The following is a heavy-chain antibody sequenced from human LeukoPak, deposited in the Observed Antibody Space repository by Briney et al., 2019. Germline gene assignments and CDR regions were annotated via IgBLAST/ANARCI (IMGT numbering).Heavy chain of an antibody. Sequence: SETLSLTCSVSGGSISSYYWSWIRQPPGKGLEWIGHIYYSGTTNYNPSLKSRVTISIDTSKNQFSLRLSSVTAADTAVYYCAREGGQWLAIDYWGQGTLVTVSS. CDR1: GGSISSYY. D-gene: IGHD6-19*01. CDR3: AREGGQWLAIDY. J-gene: IGHJ4*02. CDR2: IYYSGTT. V-gene: IGHV4-59*01.